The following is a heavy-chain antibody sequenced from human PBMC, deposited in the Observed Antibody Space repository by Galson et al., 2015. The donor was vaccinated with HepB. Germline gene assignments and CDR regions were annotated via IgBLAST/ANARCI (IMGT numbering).Heavy chain of an antibody. CDR2: ISSSSSYI. CDR3: ARDPCSGGSCSLLCDY. D-gene: IGHD2-15*01. Sequence: SLRLSCAASGFTFSSYSMNWVRQAPGKGLEWVSSISSSSSYIYYADSVKGRFTIFRDNAKNSLYLQMNSLRAEDTAVYYCARDPCSGGSCSLLCDYWGQGTLVTVSS. J-gene: IGHJ4*02. V-gene: IGHV3-21*01. CDR1: GFTFSSYS.